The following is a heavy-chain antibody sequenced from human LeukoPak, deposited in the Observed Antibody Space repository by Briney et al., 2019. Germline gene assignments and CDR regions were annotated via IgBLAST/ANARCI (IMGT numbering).Heavy chain of an antibody. CDR3: ARGRAVGATSGEAEDH. D-gene: IGHD1-26*01. CDR1: GGSISSGGYY. CDR2: IYYSGST. V-gene: IGHV4-31*03. Sequence: SETLSLTCTVSGGSISSGGYYWSWIRQHPGKGLEWIGYIYYSGSTYYNPSLKSRVTISVDASKNQFSLKLSSVTAADTAVYYCARGRAVGATSGEAEDHWGQGTLVTVSS. J-gene: IGHJ4*02.